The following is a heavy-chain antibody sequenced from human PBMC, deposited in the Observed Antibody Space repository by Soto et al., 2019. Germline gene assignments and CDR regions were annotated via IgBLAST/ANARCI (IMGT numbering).Heavy chain of an antibody. J-gene: IGHJ4*02. Sequence: VESLKISCNGPAYSFTNYWIGWVRQMPGKGLEWMGSIYPGDSDIKYSPSFQGQVTISADKSINTAYLQWSSLKASDSAMYYCARTASGNYYEGCECWGQETLVSVSS. CDR2: IYPGDSDI. V-gene: IGHV5-51*01. D-gene: IGHD3-3*01. CDR1: AYSFTNYW. CDR3: ARTASGNYYEGCEC.